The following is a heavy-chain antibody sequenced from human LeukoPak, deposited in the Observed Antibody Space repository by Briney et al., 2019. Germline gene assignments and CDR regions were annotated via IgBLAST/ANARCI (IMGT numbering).Heavy chain of an antibody. CDR2: ISGSGGST. CDR1: GFTFNTHV. D-gene: IGHD1-1*01. V-gene: IGHV3-23*01. Sequence: GGSLRLSCAASGFTFNTHVMSWVRQAPGKGLEWVSAISGSGGSTYYADSVKGRFTISRDNSKNTLYLQMNSLGADDTAVYYCAKGNWRYFDYWGQGTLVTVSS. CDR3: AKGNWRYFDY. J-gene: IGHJ4*02.